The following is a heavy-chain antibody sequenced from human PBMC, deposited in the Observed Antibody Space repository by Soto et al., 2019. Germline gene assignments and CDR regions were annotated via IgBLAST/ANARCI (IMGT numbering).Heavy chain of an antibody. CDR3: ARRENGDSYDYYGMDV. CDR1: GGTFSSYA. D-gene: IGHD3-10*01. Sequence: QVQLVQSGAEVKKPGSSVEVSCKASGGTFSSYAISWVRQAPGQGLEWMGGITPIFGTANYAQNFQGRVTNDADESSSTDYMELSSLRSEDTAVYYCARRENGDSYDYYGMDVWGQGTTVTVSS. J-gene: IGHJ6*02. V-gene: IGHV1-69*01. CDR2: ITPIFGTA.